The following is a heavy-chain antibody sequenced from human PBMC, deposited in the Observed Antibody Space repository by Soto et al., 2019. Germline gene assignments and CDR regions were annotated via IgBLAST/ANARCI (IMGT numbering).Heavy chain of an antibody. V-gene: IGHV3-23*01. J-gene: IGHJ4*02. Sequence: EVQLLESGGGLVQPGGSLRLSCAASGFTFSSYAMSWVRQAPGKGLEWVSAISGSGGSTYYADSVKGRFTISRDNSKNTLYLQMNSLRAEDTAVYYCATDRAYYDFWSGYYIGYWGQGTLVTVSS. CDR3: ATDRAYYDFWSGYYIGY. CDR2: ISGSGGST. D-gene: IGHD3-3*01. CDR1: GFTFSSYA.